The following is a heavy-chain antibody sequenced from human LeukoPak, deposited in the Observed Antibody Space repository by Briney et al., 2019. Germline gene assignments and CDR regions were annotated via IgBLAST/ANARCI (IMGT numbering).Heavy chain of an antibody. V-gene: IGHV4-61*02. Sequence: SETLSLTCTVSGGSISSSSYYWGWIRQPAGKGLEWIGRIYTSGSTNYNPSLKSRVTISVDTSKNQFSLKLSSVTAADTAVYYCARSTVVPAATLHYYYYYMDVWGKGTTVTVSS. J-gene: IGHJ6*03. D-gene: IGHD2-2*01. CDR1: GGSISSSSYY. CDR3: ARSTVVPAATLHYYYYYMDV. CDR2: IYTSGST.